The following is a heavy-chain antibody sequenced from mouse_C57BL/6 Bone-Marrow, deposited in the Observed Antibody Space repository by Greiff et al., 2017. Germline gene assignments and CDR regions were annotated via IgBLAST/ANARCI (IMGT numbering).Heavy chain of an antibody. Sequence: VQLQQSGPELVKPGASVKMSCKASGYTFTDYNMHWVKQSHGKSLEWIGYINPNTGGTSYNQKFKGKATLTVNKSSSTAYMELRSLTSEDSAVYYCARERYYYGSSFYWYFDVWGTGTTVTVSS. J-gene: IGHJ1*03. D-gene: IGHD1-1*01. CDR2: INPNTGGT. CDR1: GYTFTDYN. V-gene: IGHV1-22*01. CDR3: ARERYYYGSSFYWYFDV.